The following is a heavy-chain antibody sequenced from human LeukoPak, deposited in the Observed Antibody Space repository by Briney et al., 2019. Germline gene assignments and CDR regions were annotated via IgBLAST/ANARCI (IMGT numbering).Heavy chain of an antibody. D-gene: IGHD5-18*01. Sequence: PSETLSLTCTVSGGSISSYYWSWIRQPPGKGLEWIGYIYYSGSTNYNPSLKSRVTISVDTSKNQFSLKLSSVTAADTAVYYCARTVNVDTAMVTENWFDPWGQGTLVTVSS. V-gene: IGHV4-59*08. CDR2: IYYSGST. CDR3: ARTVNVDTAMVTENWFDP. CDR1: GGSISSYY. J-gene: IGHJ5*02.